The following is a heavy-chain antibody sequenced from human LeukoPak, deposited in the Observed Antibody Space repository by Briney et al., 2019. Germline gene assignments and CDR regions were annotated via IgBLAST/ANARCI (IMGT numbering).Heavy chain of an antibody. CDR1: GYTFTSYA. D-gene: IGHD4-17*01. J-gene: IGHJ4*02. Sequence: GASVKVSCKASGYTFTSYAISWVRQAPGQGLEWMGWISAYNGHTNYAQKLQGRVTMARDTSTSTVNMELRSLRSDDTAVYYCARDTARYDYWGQGTLVTVSS. CDR2: ISAYNGHT. CDR3: ARDTARYDY. V-gene: IGHV1-18*01.